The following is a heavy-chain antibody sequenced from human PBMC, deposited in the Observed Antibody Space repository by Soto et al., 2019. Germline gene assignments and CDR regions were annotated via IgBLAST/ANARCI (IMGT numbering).Heavy chain of an antibody. J-gene: IGHJ6*02. V-gene: IGHV3-33*01. CDR1: GFTFSSYG. Sequence: ESGGGVVQPGRSLRLSCAASGFTFSSYGMHWVRQAPGKGLEWVAVIWYDGSNKYYADSVKGRFTISRDNSKNTLYLQMNSLRAEDTAVYYCARERVARRYYYYGMDVWGQGTTVTVSS. D-gene: IGHD3-3*01. CDR2: IWYDGSNK. CDR3: ARERVARRYYYYGMDV.